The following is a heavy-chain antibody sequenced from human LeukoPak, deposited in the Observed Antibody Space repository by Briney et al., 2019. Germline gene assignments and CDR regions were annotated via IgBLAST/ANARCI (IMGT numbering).Heavy chain of an antibody. CDR3: ARGLWSTSSFYYYYYGMDV. D-gene: IGHD2-2*01. CDR2: INNSGST. CDR1: GGSFSGYY. V-gene: IGHV4-34*01. Sequence: SETLSLTCAVYGGSFSGYYWSWIRQPPGKGLEWIGEINNSGSTNYNPSLKSRVSISVDTSKSQFSLKLSSVTAADTAVYYCARGLWSTSSFYYYYYGMDVWGQGTRVTVSS. J-gene: IGHJ6*02.